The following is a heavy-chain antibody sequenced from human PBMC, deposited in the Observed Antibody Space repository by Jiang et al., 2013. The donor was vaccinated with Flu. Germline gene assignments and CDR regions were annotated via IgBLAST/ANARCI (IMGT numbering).Heavy chain of an antibody. CDR3: AKDGPRSSGWYYFDY. V-gene: IGHV3-23*01. Sequence: GGLVQPGGSLRLSCGVSGFTFSNSDMAWVRQAPGKGLEWVSGISADGGRTYYADSVKGRFTISRDNSKDTLYLQMNSLRAEDTALYYCAKDGPRSSGWYYFDYWGRGTLVTVSS. CDR2: ISADGGRT. D-gene: IGHD6-19*01. J-gene: IGHJ4*02. CDR1: GFTFSNSD.